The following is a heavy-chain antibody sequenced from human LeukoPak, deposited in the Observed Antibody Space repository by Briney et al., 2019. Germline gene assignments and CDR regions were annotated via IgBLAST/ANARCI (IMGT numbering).Heavy chain of an antibody. CDR2: ISGSGGST. Sequence: PGGSLRLSCAASGFTFSSYSMNWVRQAPGKGLEWVSAISGSGGSTYYTDSVKGRFTISRDNSKNTLYLQMNSLRAEDTAVYYCAKDLLRYFDWFPGGFDPWGQGTLVTVSS. D-gene: IGHD3-9*01. CDR3: AKDLLRYFDWFPGGFDP. V-gene: IGHV3-23*01. CDR1: GFTFSSYS. J-gene: IGHJ5*02.